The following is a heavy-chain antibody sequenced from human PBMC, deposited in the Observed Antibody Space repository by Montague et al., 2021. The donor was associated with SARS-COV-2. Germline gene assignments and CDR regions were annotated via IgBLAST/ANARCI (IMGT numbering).Heavy chain of an antibody. V-gene: IGHV4-39*01. Sequence: SETLSLTCTVSGGSINSDNSYWGWIRQPPGKGLEWIGSIYYSESYYYNPPLKSRVTISLDTSKNQFSLNLTSGTAADTADYFCVKYGLTLPHMDVWGQGTTVTVSS. CDR2: IYYSESY. CDR1: GGSINSDNSY. J-gene: IGHJ6*02. D-gene: IGHD2/OR15-2a*01. CDR3: VKYGLTLPHMDV.